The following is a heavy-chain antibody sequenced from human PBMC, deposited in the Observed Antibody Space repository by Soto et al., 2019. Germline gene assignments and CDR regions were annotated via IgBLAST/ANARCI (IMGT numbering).Heavy chain of an antibody. Sequence: PSETLSLTCTVSGGSISSYYWSWIRQPPGKGLEWIGYIYYSGSTNYNPSLKSRVTISVDTSKNQFSLKLSSVTAADTAVYYCARAMPPEYSSTRVWFDPWGQGTLVTVSS. CDR2: IYYSGST. CDR3: ARAMPPEYSSTRVWFDP. CDR1: GGSISSYY. J-gene: IGHJ5*02. V-gene: IGHV4-59*01. D-gene: IGHD6-6*01.